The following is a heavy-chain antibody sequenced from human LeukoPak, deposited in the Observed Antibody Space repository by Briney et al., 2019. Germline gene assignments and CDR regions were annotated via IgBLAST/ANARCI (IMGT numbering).Heavy chain of an antibody. D-gene: IGHD3-16*01. Sequence: AGGSLRLSCAASGFTFSSYWMSWVRQSPGKDLEWIGEVSQSGDTYYNPSLTSRVTMSVDTSKNQFSLKVNSVTAADTAVYYCARGLGGPRLGYWGQGTLVTVSS. J-gene: IGHJ4*02. CDR2: VSQSGDT. CDR1: GFTFSSYW. CDR3: ARGLGGPRLGY. V-gene: IGHV4-34*01.